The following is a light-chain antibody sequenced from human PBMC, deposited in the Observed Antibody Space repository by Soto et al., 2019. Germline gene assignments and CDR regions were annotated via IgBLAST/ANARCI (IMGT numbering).Light chain of an antibody. CDR3: SSYTSSSTRVV. Sequence: QSVLTQPASVSGSPGQSITISCTGTSNDIGGYNYVSWYQQHLGKAPKLMIYEVTNRPSGVSNRFSGSKSGNTASLTISGLQAEDEADYYCSSYTSSSTRVVFGGGTKLTVL. CDR1: SNDIGGYNY. J-gene: IGLJ2*01. V-gene: IGLV2-14*01. CDR2: EVT.